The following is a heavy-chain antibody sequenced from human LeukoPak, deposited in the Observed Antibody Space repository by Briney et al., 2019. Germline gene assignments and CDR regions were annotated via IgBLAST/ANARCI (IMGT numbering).Heavy chain of an antibody. Sequence: GGSLRLSCAASGFTFSSYEMNWVRQAPGKGLEWVSCISSSGSTIYYADSVKGRFTISRDNAKNSLYLQMNSLRAEDTAVYYCASLSSRMVRGVILNYWGQGTLVTVSS. CDR1: GFTFSSYE. CDR2: ISSSGSTI. D-gene: IGHD3-10*01. J-gene: IGHJ4*02. CDR3: ASLSSRMVRGVILNY. V-gene: IGHV3-48*03.